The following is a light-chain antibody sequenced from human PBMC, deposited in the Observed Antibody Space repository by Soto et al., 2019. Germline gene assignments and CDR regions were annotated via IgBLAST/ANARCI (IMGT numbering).Light chain of an antibody. CDR3: ETWYSNRQV. V-gene: IGLV4-60*01. CDR1: SGHSSYI. CDR2: LEGSGTY. Sequence: QLVLTQSSASSASLGSSVRLTCTLSSGHSSYIIAWHQQQPGKAPRYLMKLEGSGTYNKGSGVPDRFSGSSSGADRYLTISNLKLEDEADYLCETWYSNRQVFGGGTKLTVL. J-gene: IGLJ2*01.